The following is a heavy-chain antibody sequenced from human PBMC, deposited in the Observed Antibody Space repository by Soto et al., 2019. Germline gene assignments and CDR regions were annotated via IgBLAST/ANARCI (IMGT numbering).Heavy chain of an antibody. Sequence: SGPTLVNPTQTLTLTCTFSGFSLRTSGMCVSWIRQPPGKALEWLARIDWDDDKYYSTSLKTRLTISKDTSKNQVVLTMTNMDPVDTGTFFCARIRCSGSYYPHFDYWGQGILVTVSS. D-gene: IGHD1-26*01. V-gene: IGHV2-70*11. J-gene: IGHJ4*02. CDR2: IDWDDDK. CDR1: GFSLRTSGMC. CDR3: ARIRCSGSYYPHFDY.